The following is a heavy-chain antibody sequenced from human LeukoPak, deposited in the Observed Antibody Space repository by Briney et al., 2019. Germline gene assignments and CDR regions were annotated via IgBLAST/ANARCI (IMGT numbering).Heavy chain of an antibody. V-gene: IGHV4-39*01. J-gene: IGHJ4*02. CDR1: GGSTSSSNYY. Sequence: PSETLSPTCTASGGSTSSSNYYWGWIRQPPGKGLEWIGGIHYSGNTYYNPSLKSRVTISVDTSKNQFSLKLSSVTAADTAVYYCARLGAGPTYYDFWSGYSSFYFDYWGQGTLVTVSS. D-gene: IGHD3-3*01. CDR2: IHYSGNT. CDR3: ARLGAGPTYYDFWSGYSSFYFDY.